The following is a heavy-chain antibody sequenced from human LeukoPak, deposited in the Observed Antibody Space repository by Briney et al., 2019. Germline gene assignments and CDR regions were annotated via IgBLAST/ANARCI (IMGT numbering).Heavy chain of an antibody. Sequence: SETLSLTCAVYGGSFSGYYWSWIRQPPGKGLEWIGEINHSGSTNYNPSLKSRVTISVDTSKNQFSLKLSSVTAADTAVYYCARETYYYDSSGYPRTSLFDYWGQGTLVTVSS. D-gene: IGHD3-22*01. CDR2: INHSGST. V-gene: IGHV4-34*01. CDR1: GGSFSGYY. J-gene: IGHJ4*02. CDR3: ARETYYYDSSGYPRTSLFDY.